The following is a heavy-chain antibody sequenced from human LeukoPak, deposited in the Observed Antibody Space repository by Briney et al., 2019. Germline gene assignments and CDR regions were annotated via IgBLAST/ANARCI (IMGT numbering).Heavy chain of an antibody. CDR1: GFTFIQYG. J-gene: IGHJ4*02. D-gene: IGHD3-3*01. V-gene: IGHV3-30*02. CDR2: IRYDGTNH. CDR3: AKDASLWSGYFDY. Sequence: GGSLRLSSAASGFTFIQYGIHWVRQAPGKGLEWVAFIRYDGTNHYYADSVKDRFTISRDNSKNTLYLQMNDLRAEDTSVYYCAKDASLWSGYFDYWGQGALVTVS.